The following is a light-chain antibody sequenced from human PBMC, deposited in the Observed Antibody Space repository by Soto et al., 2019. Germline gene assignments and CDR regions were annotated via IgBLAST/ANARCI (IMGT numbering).Light chain of an antibody. J-gene: IGKJ1*01. CDR3: QQYGRSPWT. Sequence: ESVLTQSPGTLSLSPGDRANLSCRASQSVNSSYLAWYQQKPGQAPRLLIYDASSRATGIPDRFRGSGSGTDFTLIISRLEPEDFAVYYCQQYGRSPWTFGQGTKVDIK. CDR2: DAS. V-gene: IGKV3-20*01. CDR1: QSVNSSY.